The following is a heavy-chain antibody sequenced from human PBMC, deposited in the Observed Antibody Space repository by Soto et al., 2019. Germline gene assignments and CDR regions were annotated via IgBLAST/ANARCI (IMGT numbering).Heavy chain of an antibody. CDR1: GYSISSGYY. CDR3: ARNQYYYDSSGP. D-gene: IGHD3-22*01. J-gene: IGHJ4*02. Sequence: SETLSLTCAVSGYSISSGYYWDWIRQPPGKGLEWIGSIYHSGSTYYNPSLKSRVTISVDTSKNQFSLKLSSVTAADTAVYYCARNQYYYDSSGPWGQGTLVTVSS. CDR2: IYHSGST. V-gene: IGHV4-38-2*01.